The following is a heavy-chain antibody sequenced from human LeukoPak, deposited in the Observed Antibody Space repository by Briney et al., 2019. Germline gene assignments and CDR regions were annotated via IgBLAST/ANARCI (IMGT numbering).Heavy chain of an antibody. D-gene: IGHD5-12*01. CDR2: IYYSGST. CDR3: AREGVDRPNAGYFDY. V-gene: IGHV4-39*07. Sequence: SETLSLTCTVSGGSISSYYWSWIRQPPGKGLEWIGSIYYSGSTYYNPSLKSRVTISVDTSKNQFSLKLSSVTAADTAVYYCAREGVDRPNAGYFDYWGQGTLVTVSS. J-gene: IGHJ4*02. CDR1: GGSISSYY.